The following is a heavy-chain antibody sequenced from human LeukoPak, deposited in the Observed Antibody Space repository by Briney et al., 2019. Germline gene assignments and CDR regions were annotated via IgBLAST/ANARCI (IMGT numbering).Heavy chain of an antibody. CDR1: GFTFGDYA. V-gene: IGHV3-49*04. Sequence: GGSLRLSCTASGFTFGDYAMSWVRQAPGKGLEWVGFIRSKAYGGTTEYAASVKGRFTISRDDSKSIAYLQMNSLKTEDTAVYYCTRDTTLGFYSNRPNYYYYMDVWGKGTTVTVSS. D-gene: IGHD4-11*01. J-gene: IGHJ6*03. CDR2: IRSKAYGGTT. CDR3: TRDTTLGFYSNRPNYYYYMDV.